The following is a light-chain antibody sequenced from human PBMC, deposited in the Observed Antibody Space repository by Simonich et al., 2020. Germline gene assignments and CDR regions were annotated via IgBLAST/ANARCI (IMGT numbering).Light chain of an antibody. CDR3: QQYNNWPLT. Sequence: EIVMTQSPATLSVSPGERATLSCRASQSVSSNLAWYQQKPVQAPSLLICGASTRATGIPARVSGSGSGTEFTLTISSMQSEDFAVYYCQQYNNWPLTFGGGTKVEIK. J-gene: IGKJ4*01. CDR2: GAS. V-gene: IGKV3-15*01. CDR1: QSVSSN.